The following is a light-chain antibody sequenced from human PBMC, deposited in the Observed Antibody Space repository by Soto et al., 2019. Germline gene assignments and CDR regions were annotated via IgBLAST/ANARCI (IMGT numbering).Light chain of an antibody. Sequence: ILMTQSPDGLAVSLGGRASISCRCSQVFLFSSNNKNYLAWYQQKPGQPPKLLIYWASTRESGVPDRFSGSGSGTDFTLTISSLQAEDVAVYYCQQYDSTPTFGGGTKV. V-gene: IGKV4-1*01. CDR2: WAS. J-gene: IGKJ4*01. CDR1: QVFLFSSNNKNY. CDR3: QQYDSTPT.